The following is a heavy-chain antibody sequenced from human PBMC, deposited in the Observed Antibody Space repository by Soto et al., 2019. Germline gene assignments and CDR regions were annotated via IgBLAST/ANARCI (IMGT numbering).Heavy chain of an antibody. D-gene: IGHD2-2*01. V-gene: IGHV3-74*01. J-gene: IGHJ6*02. CDR2: ISVDGGDT. CDR3: AKDSYCSSTSCYELGYYGMDV. Sequence: GGSLRLSCAASGFRLSDYWMHWVRQVPGKGLLWVSRISVDGGDTTYAESVKGRFTISRDNSKNTLYLQMNSLRAEDTAVYYCAKDSYCSSTSCYELGYYGMDVWGQGTTVTVSS. CDR1: GFRLSDYW.